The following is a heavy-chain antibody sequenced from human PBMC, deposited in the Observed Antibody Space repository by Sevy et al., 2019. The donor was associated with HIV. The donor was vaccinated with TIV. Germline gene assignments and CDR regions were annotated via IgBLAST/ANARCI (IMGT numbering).Heavy chain of an antibody. Sequence: GGSLRLSCAASGFALSNYYAMHWVRQAPGKGLEWVALISYDGSDKYYADSVKGRFTISRDNFKNTLFLQLNSLTTEDTAVYYCARPRANYVDHYFFYAMDVWGQGTTVTVSS. D-gene: IGHD4-17*01. J-gene: IGHJ6*02. CDR2: ISYDGSDK. CDR1: GFALSNYYA. V-gene: IGHV3-30-3*01. CDR3: ARPRANYVDHYFFYAMDV.